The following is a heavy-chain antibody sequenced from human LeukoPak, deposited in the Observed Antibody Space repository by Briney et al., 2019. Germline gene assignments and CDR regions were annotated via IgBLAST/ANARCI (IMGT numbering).Heavy chain of an antibody. CDR2: ISDIGSI. CDR1: GGSISSYY. J-gene: IGHJ4*02. V-gene: IGHV4-59*08. Sequence: SETLSLTCTVSGGSISSYYWSWIRHPPGKGLEWIAYISDIGSINYNPSLKSRVTISLDTSKNQFSLKLSYVTAGDTGVYYCGGHQPRNTVDFWGQGTLVTVSS. D-gene: IGHD2/OR15-2a*01. CDR3: GGHQPRNTVDF.